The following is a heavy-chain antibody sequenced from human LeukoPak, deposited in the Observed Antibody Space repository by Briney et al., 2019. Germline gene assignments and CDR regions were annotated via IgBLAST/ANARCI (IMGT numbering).Heavy chain of an antibody. D-gene: IGHD3-22*01. V-gene: IGHV4-61*02. CDR3: AREGHYYDSSGYPNYYYYYMDV. CDR2: IYTSGST. Sequence: PSQTLSLTCTVSGGSISSGSYYWSWIRQPAGKGLEWIVRIYTSGSTNYNPSLKSRVTISVDTSKNQFSLKLSSVTAADTAVYYCAREGHYYDSSGYPNYYYYYMDVWGKGTTVTVSS. CDR1: GGSISSGSYY. J-gene: IGHJ6*03.